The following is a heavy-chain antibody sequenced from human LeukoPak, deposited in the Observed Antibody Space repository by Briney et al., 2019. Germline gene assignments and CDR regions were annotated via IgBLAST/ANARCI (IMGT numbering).Heavy chain of an antibody. V-gene: IGHV3-30-3*01. CDR2: ISYDGSNK. Sequence: PGGSLRLSCAASGFTFSSYAMHWVRQAPGKGLEWVAVISYDGSNKYYADSVEGRFTISRDNSKNTLYLQMNSLRAEDTAVYYCARSGYSYGCGWFDPWGQGTLVTVSS. CDR1: GFTFSSYA. D-gene: IGHD5-18*01. J-gene: IGHJ5*02. CDR3: ARSGYSYGCGWFDP.